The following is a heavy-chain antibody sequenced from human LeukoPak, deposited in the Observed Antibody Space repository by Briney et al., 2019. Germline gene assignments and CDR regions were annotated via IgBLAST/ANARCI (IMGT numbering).Heavy chain of an antibody. CDR3: AKGGGSTLKDAFDI. V-gene: IGHV3-30*02. CDR2: IWYEGNNE. Sequence: GGSLRLSCAASGFSFSSYVMHWVRQAPGKGLGWVAVIWYEGNNEYYADSVKGRFTISRDNSKNTLDVQMNSLRAEDTAVYYCAKGGGSTLKDAFDIWGQGTVVAVSA. D-gene: IGHD5-12*01. CDR1: GFSFSSYV. J-gene: IGHJ3*02.